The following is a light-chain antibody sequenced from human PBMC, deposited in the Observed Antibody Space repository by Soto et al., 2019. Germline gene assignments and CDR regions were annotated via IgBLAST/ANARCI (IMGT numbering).Light chain of an antibody. CDR2: KTS. Sequence: DIQMTQCPSTLSASVGYRVTITGRASQSISNWLAWYQQKPGKAPKILIYKTSSLKSGVPSRFSGSGSGTEFTLTISSLQPDDFATYYCQHYNSYSEAFGQGTKVDIK. V-gene: IGKV1-5*03. CDR1: QSISNW. CDR3: QHYNSYSEA. J-gene: IGKJ1*01.